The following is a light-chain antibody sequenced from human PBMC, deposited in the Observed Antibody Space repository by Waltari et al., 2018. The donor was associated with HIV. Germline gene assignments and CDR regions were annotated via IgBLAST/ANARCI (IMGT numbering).Light chain of an antibody. V-gene: IGKV3-20*01. Sequence: ETILTQSPGTLPLSPGERATPSCRASQSVSSSHFAWYQQKPGQAPRLLVYDASSRATGIPDRFSGSGSGTDFILTINGLEPEDFAVYYCQQYDNSRWTFGQGTKVEIK. CDR2: DAS. J-gene: IGKJ1*01. CDR3: QQYDNSRWT. CDR1: QSVSSSH.